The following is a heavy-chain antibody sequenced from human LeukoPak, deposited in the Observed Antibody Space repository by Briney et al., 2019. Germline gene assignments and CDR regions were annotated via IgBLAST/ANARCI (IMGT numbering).Heavy chain of an antibody. CDR2: IYYSGST. CDR1: GGSISSSSYY. D-gene: IGHD3-10*01. CDR3: AGDYYGSGSYRYDY. J-gene: IGHJ4*02. Sequence: SETLSLTCTVSGGSISSSSYYWGWIRQPPGKGLEWIGSIYYSGSTYYNPSLKSRVTISVDTSKNQFSLKLSSVTAADTAVYYCAGDYYGSGSYRYDYWGQGTLVTVSS. V-gene: IGHV4-39*01.